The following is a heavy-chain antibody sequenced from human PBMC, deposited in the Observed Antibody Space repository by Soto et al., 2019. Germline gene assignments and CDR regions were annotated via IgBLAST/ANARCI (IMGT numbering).Heavy chain of an antibody. Sequence: EAGPTLVNPTQTLTLTCTFSGFSLATRSITVGWVRHPPGEALQWLALIYWNGDRRYNPSLENRLTIAKDTSNNQVVLTMTNMDPVDTATYYCVHATWALFDFWGPGTRVTVS. CDR1: GFSLATRSIT. CDR2: IYWNGDR. J-gene: IGHJ4*01. V-gene: IGHV2-5*01. CDR3: VHATWALFDF. D-gene: IGHD1-26*01.